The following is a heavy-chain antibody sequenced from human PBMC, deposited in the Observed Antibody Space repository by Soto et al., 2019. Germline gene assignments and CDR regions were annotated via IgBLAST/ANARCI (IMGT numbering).Heavy chain of an antibody. CDR2: ISGSGGST. Sequence: GGSLRLSCAASGFTFSSYAMSWVRQAPGKGLEWVSAISGSGGSTYYADSVKGRFTISRDNSKNTLYLQMNSLRAEDTAVYYCAKDHHFVWLFAYPFGREFDYRAQRTLVTVSS. CDR1: GFTFSSYA. CDR3: AKDHHFVWLFAYPFGREFDY. J-gene: IGHJ4*02. V-gene: IGHV3-23*01. D-gene: IGHD3-9*01.